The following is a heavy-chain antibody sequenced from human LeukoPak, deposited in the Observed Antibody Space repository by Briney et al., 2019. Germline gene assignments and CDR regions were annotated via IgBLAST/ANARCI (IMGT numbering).Heavy chain of an antibody. V-gene: IGHV4-31*03. CDR2: IYYSGST. D-gene: IGHD3-10*01. CDR1: GGSISGGGYY. CDR3: ARRIPGIDAFDI. J-gene: IGHJ3*02. Sequence: ASQTLSLTCNVSGGSISGGGYYWSWIRQHPGKGLEWIAYIYYSGSTYYNPSLKSRVTMSVDTSEKQFSLKLSSVTAADTAVYYCARRIPGIDAFDIWGQGAMVTVSS.